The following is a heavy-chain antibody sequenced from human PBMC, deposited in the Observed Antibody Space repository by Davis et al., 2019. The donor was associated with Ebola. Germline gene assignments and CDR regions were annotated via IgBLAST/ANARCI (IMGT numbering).Heavy chain of an antibody. CDR1: GYTFTSYG. D-gene: IGHD1-1*01. CDR3: ARGDRDWNVFRI. V-gene: IGHV1-18*01. J-gene: IGHJ3*02. CDR2: INPSGGST. Sequence: AASVKVSCKASGYTFTSYGISWVRQAPGQGLEWMGIINPSGGSTSYAQKFQGRVTMTTDTSTSTAYLELRSLRSDDTAVYYCARGDRDWNVFRIWGQGTMVTVSS.